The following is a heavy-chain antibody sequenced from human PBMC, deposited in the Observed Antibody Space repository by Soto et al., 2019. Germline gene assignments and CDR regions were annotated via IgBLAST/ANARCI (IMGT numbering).Heavy chain of an antibody. J-gene: IGHJ4*02. CDR1: GGSFSGYY. CDR3: ARVYGDYPTHFDY. V-gene: IGHV4-34*01. Sequence: QVQLQQWGAGLLKPSETLSLTCAVYGGSFSGYYWSWIRQPPGKGLEWIGEINHSGSTNYNPSLKSRVTISVDTSKNQFSLKPSSVTAADTAVYYCARVYGDYPTHFDYWGQGTLVTVSS. CDR2: INHSGST. D-gene: IGHD4-17*01.